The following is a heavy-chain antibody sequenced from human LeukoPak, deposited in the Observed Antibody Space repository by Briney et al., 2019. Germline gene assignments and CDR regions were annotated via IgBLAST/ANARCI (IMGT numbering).Heavy chain of an antibody. CDR1: GFMFSIYS. Sequence: ASVTVSFKTSGFMFSIYSFSWIRQAPGQGLEWMGWISVYNGQTDYAHNLQGRVIMTTDTSTSTLYMELKSLRSDDTAVYYCVRDSVVIAATPRDYWGQGTLVTVSS. CDR3: VRDSVVIAATPRDY. D-gene: IGHD2-15*01. V-gene: IGHV1-18*01. CDR2: ISVYNGQT. J-gene: IGHJ4*02.